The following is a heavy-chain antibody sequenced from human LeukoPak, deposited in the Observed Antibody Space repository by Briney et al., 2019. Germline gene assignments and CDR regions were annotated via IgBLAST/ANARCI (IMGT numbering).Heavy chain of an antibody. Sequence: GVSLRLSCAASGFTFDDYGMRWVRQAPGKGLECVSGINWNGGSTGYADSVKGRFTISRDNAKNSLYLQMNSLRAEDTALYYCARDAASLSPRWPPYCFDYWGRGTLVTVSS. D-gene: IGHD2/OR15-2a*01. CDR1: GFTFDDYG. CDR2: INWNGGST. V-gene: IGHV3-20*04. J-gene: IGHJ4*02. CDR3: ARDAASLSPRWPPYCFDY.